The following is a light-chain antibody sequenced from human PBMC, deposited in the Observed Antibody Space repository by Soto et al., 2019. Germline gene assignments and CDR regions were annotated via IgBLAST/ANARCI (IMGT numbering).Light chain of an antibody. J-gene: IGKJ3*01. CDR1: QSVSSSY. CDR3: KQYGSSQFT. CDR2: GAS. Sequence: EIVLTQSPGTLSLSPGERATLSCRASQSVSSSYLAWYQQKPGQAPRLLIYGASSRVTGIPDRFSGSGSGTDFTLTISRLEPEDFAVYYCKQYGSSQFTFGPGTKVDIK. V-gene: IGKV3-20*01.